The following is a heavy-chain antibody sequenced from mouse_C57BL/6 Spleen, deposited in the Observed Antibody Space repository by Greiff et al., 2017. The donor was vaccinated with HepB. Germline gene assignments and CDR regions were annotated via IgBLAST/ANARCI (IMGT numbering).Heavy chain of an antibody. CDR1: GYTFTDYN. V-gene: IGHV1-22*01. Sequence: EVQLQQSGPELVKPGASVKMSCKASGYTFTDYNMHWVKQSHGKSLEWIGYINPNNGGTSYNQKFKGKATLTVNKSSSTAYMELRSLTSEDSAVYYCARFYDGYYFSWFAYWGQGTLVTVSA. CDR3: ARFYDGYYFSWFAY. J-gene: IGHJ3*01. D-gene: IGHD2-3*01. CDR2: INPNNGGT.